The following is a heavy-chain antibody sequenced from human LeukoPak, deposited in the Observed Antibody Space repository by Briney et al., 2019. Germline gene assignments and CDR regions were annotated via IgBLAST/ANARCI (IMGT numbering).Heavy chain of an antibody. CDR2: IYYSRNT. D-gene: IGHD1-1*01. CDR3: ARINWNYFDY. V-gene: IGHV4-59*08. CDR1: GGSISSYY. Sequence: ETLSLTCTVSGGSISSYYWSWVRQPPGKGLEWIGYIYYSRNTNYNPSLKSRLTMSADRSRNQFSLNLNSVTAADTAVYYCARINWNYFDYWGQGILVTVSS. J-gene: IGHJ4*02.